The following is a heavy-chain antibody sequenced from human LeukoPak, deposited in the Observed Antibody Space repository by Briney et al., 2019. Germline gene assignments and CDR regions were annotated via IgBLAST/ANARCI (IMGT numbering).Heavy chain of an antibody. V-gene: IGHV1-18*01. CDR1: GYTFTSYG. J-gene: IGHJ4*02. D-gene: IGHD6-13*01. CDR2: ISAYNGNT. CDR3: ARDQGGYSSSRGYFDY. Sequence: ASVKVSCKASGYTFTSYGISWVRQAHGQGLEWMGWISAYNGNTNYAQKRQGRVTMTTDTSTSTAYMELRSLRSDDTAVYYCARDQGGYSSSRGYFDYWCQGTLVTVSS.